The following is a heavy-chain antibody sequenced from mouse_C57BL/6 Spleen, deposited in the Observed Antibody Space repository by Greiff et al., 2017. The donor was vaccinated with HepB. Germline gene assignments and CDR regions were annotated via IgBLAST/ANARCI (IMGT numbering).Heavy chain of an antibody. V-gene: IGHV1-18*01. CDR3: ARKGRYDGQVDY. CDR1: GYTFTDYN. D-gene: IGHD2-3*01. J-gene: IGHJ2*01. CDR2: INPNNGGT. Sequence: VQLKESGPELVKPGASVKIPCKASGYTFTDYNMDWVKQSHGKSLEWIGDINPNNGGTIYNQKFKGKATLTVDKSSSTAYMELRSLTSEDTAVYYCARKGRYDGQVDYWGQGTTLTVSS.